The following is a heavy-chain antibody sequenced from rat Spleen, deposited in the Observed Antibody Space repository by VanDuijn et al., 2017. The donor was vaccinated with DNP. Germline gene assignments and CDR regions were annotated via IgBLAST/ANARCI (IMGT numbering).Heavy chain of an antibody. CDR3: ATRNSGYGGYFDY. CDR2: VSYNGDTT. V-gene: IGHV5-20*01. J-gene: IGHJ2*01. CDR1: GFTFSDYY. D-gene: IGHD4-3*01. Sequence: EVQLVESGGDLVQPGRSLKLSCAASGFTFSDYYMAWVRLAPTKGLEWVASVSYNGDTTYYRDSVKGRFTISRDNAKSSLNLQMDSLRSGDTATYYCATRNSGYGGYFDYWGQGVMVTVSS.